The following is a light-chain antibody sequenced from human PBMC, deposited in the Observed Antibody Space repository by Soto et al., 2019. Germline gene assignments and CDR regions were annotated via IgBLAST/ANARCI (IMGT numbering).Light chain of an antibody. Sequence: SHVTQAPSSLSAWVLCRVTSILRASQDIRNDLGWYQQKPGKAPKVLIYAASSLQSGVPSRFSGSGSGTDLTITISSLQPAAFATYYCLHDYNHPFPFGGGTKVDI. V-gene: IGKV1-6*01. CDR1: QDIRND. CDR2: AAS. J-gene: IGKJ4*01. CDR3: LHDYNHPFP.